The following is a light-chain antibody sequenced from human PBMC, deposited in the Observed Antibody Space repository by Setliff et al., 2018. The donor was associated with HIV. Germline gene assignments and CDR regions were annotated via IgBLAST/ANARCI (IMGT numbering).Light chain of an antibody. V-gene: IGLV1-40*01. CDR3: QSYDSSLSGYV. J-gene: IGLJ1*01. CDR1: SSNIGAGYD. CDR2: GNS. Sequence: QSVLTQPPSVSGAPGQRVTISCTGSSSNIGAGYDVHWYQQLPGTAPKLLIYGNSKRPSRVPDRFSGSKSGTSASLAITGLQAEDEADYYCQSYDSSLSGYVFGTGTKVTVL.